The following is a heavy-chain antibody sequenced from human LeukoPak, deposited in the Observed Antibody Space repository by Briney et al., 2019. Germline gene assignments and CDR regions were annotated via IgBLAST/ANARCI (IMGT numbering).Heavy chain of an antibody. CDR3: EKGGKTAAGDWDV. CDR1: GFTFDDYT. CDR2: MTWDAGTT. D-gene: IGHD7-27*01. V-gene: IGHV3-43*01. Sequence: PGGSLRLTCAASGFTFDDYTMHWVRQPPGKGLEWVSLMTWDAGTTYYADSVKGRFTISRDNSKNSLYLQMNSLRSEDTALYYCEKGGKTAAGDWDVGGKGTTFTVSS. J-gene: IGHJ6*03.